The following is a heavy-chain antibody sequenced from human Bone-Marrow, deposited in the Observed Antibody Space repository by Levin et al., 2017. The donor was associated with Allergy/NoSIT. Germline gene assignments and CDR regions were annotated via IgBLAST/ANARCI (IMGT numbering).Heavy chain of an antibody. CDR3: ARLDYDYVWGSY. CDR1: GGSISNGSYY. D-gene: IGHD3-16*01. V-gene: IGHV4-39*01. J-gene: IGHJ4*02. CDR2: IYYSGNI. Sequence: SETLSLTCTVSGGSISNGSYYWGWIRQPPGKGLEWIGNIYYSGNIFYDGKTHYNPSLKSRVAISADTSKNQFSLTRSSVTDGDTAVYYCARLDYDYVWGSYWGQGTRVTVSS.